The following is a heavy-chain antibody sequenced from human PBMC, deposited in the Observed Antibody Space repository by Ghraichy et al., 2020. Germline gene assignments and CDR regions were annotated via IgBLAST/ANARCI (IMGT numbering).Heavy chain of an antibody. CDR2: INGDSSKT. Sequence: GGSLRLSCAVSGVRFDDYAMHWVRHFPGKCLEWVALINGDSSKTYYSAAVRGRFTISRDNNTKSLYLQMSSLSREDSALYYCAKKWEVSYSSFYFDGMDIWGQENTITV. V-gene: IGHV3-43*02. CDR1: GVRFDDYA. D-gene: IGHD2-21*01. CDR3: AKKWEVSYSSFYFDGMDI. J-gene: IGHJ6*02.